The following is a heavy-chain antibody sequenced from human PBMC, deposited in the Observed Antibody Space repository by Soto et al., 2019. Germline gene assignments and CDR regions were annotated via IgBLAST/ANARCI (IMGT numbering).Heavy chain of an antibody. CDR3: ARARSGWYLDY. Sequence: GGSLRLSCAASGFTVTSNYMSWVRQAAGRGLEWVSVIYSGGSTYYADSVKGRFTISRDNSKNTLYLQMNSLRAEDTAVYYCARARSGWYLDYWGQGTLVTVSS. V-gene: IGHV3-53*01. CDR1: GFTVTSNY. J-gene: IGHJ4*02. D-gene: IGHD6-19*01. CDR2: IYSGGST.